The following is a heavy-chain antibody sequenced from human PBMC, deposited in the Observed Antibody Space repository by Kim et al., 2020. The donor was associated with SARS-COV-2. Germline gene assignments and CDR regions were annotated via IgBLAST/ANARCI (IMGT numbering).Heavy chain of an antibody. Sequence: GGSLRLSCAASGFTFSSYGMHWVRQAPGKGLEWVAVISYDGSNKYYADSVKGRFTITRDNSKNTLYLQMNSLRAEDTAVYYCARDGVQLWLRGYYYYGMDVWGQGSTFTVSS. CDR2: ISYDGSNK. V-gene: IGHV3-33*05. CDR3: ARDGVQLWLRGYYYYGMDV. J-gene: IGHJ6*02. CDR1: GFTFSSYG. D-gene: IGHD5-18*01.